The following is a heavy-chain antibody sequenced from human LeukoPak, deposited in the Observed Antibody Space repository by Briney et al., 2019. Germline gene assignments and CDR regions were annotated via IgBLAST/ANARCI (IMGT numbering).Heavy chain of an antibody. CDR3: ARDARVGTRYFDY. V-gene: IGHV4-39*07. J-gene: IGHJ4*02. D-gene: IGHD4-23*01. Sequence: MSSETLSLTCSVSGGSIRSSGYYWGWIRQPPGKGLEWIGTIYYSGSTYYNPSLKSRVTISVDTSKNQFSLKLSSVTAADTAVYYCARDARVGTRYFDYWGQGTLVTVSS. CDR1: GGSIRSSGYY. CDR2: IYYSGST.